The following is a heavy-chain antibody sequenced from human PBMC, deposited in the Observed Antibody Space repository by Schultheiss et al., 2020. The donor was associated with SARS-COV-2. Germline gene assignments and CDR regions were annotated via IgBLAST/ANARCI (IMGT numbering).Heavy chain of an antibody. CDR3: AREVGYCSGGSCYLDYYYGMDV. CDR1: GGTFSSYA. CDR2: IIPIFGTA. D-gene: IGHD2-15*01. Sequence: SVKVSCKASGGTFSSYAISWVRQAPGQGLEWMGGIIPIFGTANYAQKFQGRVTITADESTSTVYMELSSLRSEDTAVYYCAREVGYCSGGSCYLDYYYGMDVWGQGTTVTVSS. V-gene: IGHV1-69*13. J-gene: IGHJ6*02.